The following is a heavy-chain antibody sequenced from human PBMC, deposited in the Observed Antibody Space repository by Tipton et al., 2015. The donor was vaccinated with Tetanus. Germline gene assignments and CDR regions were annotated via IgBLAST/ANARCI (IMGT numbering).Heavy chain of an antibody. J-gene: IGHJ4*02. D-gene: IGHD3-16*01. CDR2: ISSSSNYI. V-gene: IGHV3-21*01. CDR1: GFTLVGYT. Sequence: GSLRLSCAASGFTLVGYTMHWVRQAPGRGLEWVSSISSSSNYIYYANSVKGRFTISRDNAKKSLYLQLNSLRPEDTAVYYCARDLGEIRNYWGQGTLVTVS. CDR3: ARDLGEIRNY.